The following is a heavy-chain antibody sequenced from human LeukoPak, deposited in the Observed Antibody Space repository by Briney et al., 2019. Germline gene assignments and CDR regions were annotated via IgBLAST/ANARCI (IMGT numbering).Heavy chain of an antibody. CDR1: GFTFSSYA. CDR2: ISGSGGST. J-gene: IGHJ6*02. CDR3: ARDAVAGISYGMDV. Sequence: GGSLRLSCAASGFTFSSYAMSWVRQAPGKGLEWVSAISGSGGSTYYADSVKGRFTISRDNSKNSLYLQMNSLRAEDTAVYYCARDAVAGISYGMDVWGQGTTVTVSS. D-gene: IGHD6-19*01. V-gene: IGHV3-23*01.